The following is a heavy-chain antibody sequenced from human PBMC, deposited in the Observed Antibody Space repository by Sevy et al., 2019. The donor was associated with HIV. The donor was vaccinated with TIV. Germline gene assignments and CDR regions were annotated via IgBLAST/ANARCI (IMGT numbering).Heavy chain of an antibody. J-gene: IGHJ5*02. V-gene: IGHV1-3*01. D-gene: IGHD1-26*01. CDR1: GYTFTSYA. CDR2: INVGNGDT. Sequence: ASVKVSCKASGYTFTSYAMHWVRQAPGQRPEWMGWINVGNGDTQYSQKFQGRVTITRDTSANTAYKDLSSLRSEDTAVYYCSRGQSEGGYSNWFDPWGQGTLVTVSS. CDR3: SRGQSEGGYSNWFDP.